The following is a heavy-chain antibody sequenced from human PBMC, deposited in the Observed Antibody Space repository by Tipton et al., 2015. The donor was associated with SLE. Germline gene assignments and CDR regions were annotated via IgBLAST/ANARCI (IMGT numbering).Heavy chain of an antibody. J-gene: IGHJ3*02. CDR1: GGSISSSSYY. Sequence: TLSLTCTVSGGSISSSSYYWGWIRQPPGKGLEWIGNIYYSGSTHYNPSLKSRVTILVDTSRNQFSLKLSSVTAADTAVYYCASGRGIAVTVTDAFDIWGQGTMVTVSS. D-gene: IGHD6-19*01. CDR3: ASGRGIAVTVTDAFDI. CDR2: IYYSGST. V-gene: IGHV4-31*03.